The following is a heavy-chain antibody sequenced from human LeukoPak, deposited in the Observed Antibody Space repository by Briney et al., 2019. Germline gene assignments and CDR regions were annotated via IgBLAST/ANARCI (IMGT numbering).Heavy chain of an antibody. Sequence: ASVKVSCKASGYTFTCYYMHWVRQAPGQGHEWMGWINPNSGGTNYAQKFQGRVTMTRDTSISTAYTELSRLRSDDTAVYYCARDTTQNIVVVSLDYWGQGTLVTASS. D-gene: IGHD3-22*01. J-gene: IGHJ4*02. CDR1: GYTFTCYY. V-gene: IGHV1-2*02. CDR3: ARDTTQNIVVVSLDY. CDR2: INPNSGGT.